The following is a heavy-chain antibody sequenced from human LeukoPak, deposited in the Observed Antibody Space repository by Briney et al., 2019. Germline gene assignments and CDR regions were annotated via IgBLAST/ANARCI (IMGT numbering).Heavy chain of an antibody. CDR1: GGTFSSYA. Sequence: ASVKVSCKASGGTFSSYAISWVRQAPGQGLEWMGRIIPILGIANYAQKFQGRVTITADKSTSTAYMELSSLRSEDTAVYYCARTYSSSWPYYYYGMDVWGQGTTVTVSS. J-gene: IGHJ6*02. D-gene: IGHD6-13*01. CDR3: ARTYSSSWPYYYYGMDV. CDR2: IIPILGIA. V-gene: IGHV1-69*04.